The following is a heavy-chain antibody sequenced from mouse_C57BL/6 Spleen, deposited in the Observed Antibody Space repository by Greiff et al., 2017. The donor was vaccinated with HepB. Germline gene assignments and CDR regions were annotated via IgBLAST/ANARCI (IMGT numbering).Heavy chain of an antibody. CDR3: ARYPLLYGSSYGYFDV. Sequence: DVQLQESGPGLAKPSQTLSLTCSVTGYSITSDYWNWIRKFPGNKLEYMGYISYSGSTYYNPSHKSRISITRETSKNQYYLQLNSVTTEDTATYYCARYPLLYGSSYGYFDVWGTGTTVTVSS. V-gene: IGHV3-8*01. CDR2: ISYSGST. D-gene: IGHD1-1*01. J-gene: IGHJ1*03. CDR1: GYSITSDY.